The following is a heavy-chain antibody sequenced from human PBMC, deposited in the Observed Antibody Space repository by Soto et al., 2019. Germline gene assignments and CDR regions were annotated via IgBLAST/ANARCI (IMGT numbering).Heavy chain of an antibody. CDR2: IKVKTDGVTT. CDR3: TTDGGYSYGDGYYYYGMDV. Sequence: PGGSLLIACVSSVFTFSNALMSWVRQAPGRGLDWAGRIKVKTDGVTTDYAAPVKGRFTISRYDSKNTLYLQMNSLKTEDTAVYYCTTDGGYSYGDGYYYYGMDVWGQGTPVTVSS. V-gene: IGHV3-15*01. D-gene: IGHD5-18*01. J-gene: IGHJ6*01. CDR1: VFTFSNAL.